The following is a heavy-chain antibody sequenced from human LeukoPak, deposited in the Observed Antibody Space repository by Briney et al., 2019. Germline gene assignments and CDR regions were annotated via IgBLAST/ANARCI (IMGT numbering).Heavy chain of an antibody. CDR3: ARVDSHTDP. D-gene: IGHD2-21*01. J-gene: IGHJ5*02. CDR1: EGTFSSYA. Sequence: SVKVSCKASEGTFSSYAISWVRQAPGQGLEWMGRIIPIFGIANYAQKFQGRVTITADKSTSTAYMELSSLRSEDTAVYYCARVDSHTDPWGQGTLVTVSS. V-gene: IGHV1-69*04. CDR2: IIPIFGIA.